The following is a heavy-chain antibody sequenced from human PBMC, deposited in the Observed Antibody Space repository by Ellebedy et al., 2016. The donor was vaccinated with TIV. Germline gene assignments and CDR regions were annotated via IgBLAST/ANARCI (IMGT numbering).Heavy chain of an antibody. CDR2: ITHSGST. CDR3: ATSAVAGRRLLPLDY. J-gene: IGHJ4*02. CDR1: GASFNGYD. Sequence: SETLSLXXTVSGASFNGYDWSWIRQPPGKGLEWIGKITHSGSTNYNPSLESRVTISVDTSKHQFSLRLSSLTAADTAVHYCATSAVAGRRLLPLDYWGQGTLVTVSS. D-gene: IGHD6-19*01. V-gene: IGHV4-34*01.